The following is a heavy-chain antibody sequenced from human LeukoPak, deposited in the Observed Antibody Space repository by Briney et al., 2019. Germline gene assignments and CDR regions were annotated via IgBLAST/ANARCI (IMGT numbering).Heavy chain of an antibody. CDR1: GFTFSSYA. Sequence: PGGSLRLSCAASGFTFSSYAMSWLRQAPGKGLEWVSAISGSGGSTYYADSVKGRFTISRDNSKNTLYLQMNSLRAEDTAVYYCARGDSSSWFKIDYWGQGTLVTVSS. CDR2: ISGSGGST. D-gene: IGHD6-13*01. CDR3: ARGDSSSWFKIDY. V-gene: IGHV3-23*01. J-gene: IGHJ4*02.